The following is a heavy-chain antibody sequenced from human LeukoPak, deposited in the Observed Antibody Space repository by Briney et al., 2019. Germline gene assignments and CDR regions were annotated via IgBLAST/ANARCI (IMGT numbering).Heavy chain of an antibody. CDR2: VYYSGST. V-gene: IGHV4-59*12. Sequence: SETLSLTCTVSGGSISSYYWSWIRQPPGKGLEWIGSVYYSGSTYYNPSLKSRVTISVDTSKNQFSLKLSSVTAADTAVYYCARRPNYYDSSGQGGYYFDYWGQGTLVTVSS. CDR1: GGSISSYY. CDR3: ARRPNYYDSSGQGGYYFDY. J-gene: IGHJ4*02. D-gene: IGHD3-22*01.